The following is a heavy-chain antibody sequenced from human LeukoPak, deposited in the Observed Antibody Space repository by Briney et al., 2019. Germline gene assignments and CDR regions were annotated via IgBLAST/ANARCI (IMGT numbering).Heavy chain of an antibody. V-gene: IGHV3-48*02. D-gene: IGHD3-10*01. J-gene: IGHJ6*02. CDR3: ARVWFGELLIYYGMDV. CDR1: GFTFSSYT. CDR2: ISSSSSTI. Sequence: GGSLRLSCAASGFTFSSYTMNWVRQAPGKGLEWVSYISSSSSTIYYADSVKGRFTISRDNAKNSLYLQMNSLRDEDTAVYYRARVWFGELLIYYGMDVWGQGTTVTVSS.